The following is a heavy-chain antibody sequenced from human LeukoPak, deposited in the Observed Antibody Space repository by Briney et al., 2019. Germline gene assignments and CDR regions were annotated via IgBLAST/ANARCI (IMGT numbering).Heavy chain of an antibody. J-gene: IGHJ4*02. CDR2: ISSSSSYI. Sequence: GGSLRLSCAASGYTFSSYSMNWVRQAPGKGLEWVSSISSSSSYIYYADSVKGRFTISRDNAKNSLYLQMNSLRAEDTAVYHCARGPYDSSGYYFDYWGQGTLVTVSS. CDR1: GYTFSSYS. D-gene: IGHD3-22*01. CDR3: ARGPYDSSGYYFDY. V-gene: IGHV3-21*01.